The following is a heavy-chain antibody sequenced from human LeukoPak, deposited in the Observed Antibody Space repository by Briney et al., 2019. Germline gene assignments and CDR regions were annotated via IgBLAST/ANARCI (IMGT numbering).Heavy chain of an antibody. Sequence: ASMKVSCKASGYTFTGYYMHWVRQAPGQGLEWMGWINPNSGGTNYAQKFQGRVTMTRDTSISTAYMELSRLRSDDTAVYYCAREPNHGPAIADNDPAASAGYWGQGTLVTVSS. CDR2: INPNSGGT. CDR1: GYTFTGYY. V-gene: IGHV1-2*02. CDR3: AREPNHGPAIADNDPAASAGY. J-gene: IGHJ4*02. D-gene: IGHD2-2*01.